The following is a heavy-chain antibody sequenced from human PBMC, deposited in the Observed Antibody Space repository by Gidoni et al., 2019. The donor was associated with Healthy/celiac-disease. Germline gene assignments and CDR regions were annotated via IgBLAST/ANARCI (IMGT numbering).Heavy chain of an antibody. CDR1: GFTFSSYG. V-gene: IGHV3-33*01. Sequence: QLVDSGGCVVQPGRSLRLSCSASGFTFSSYGMHWVRQAPGKGLEWVAVIWYDGSNKYYADSVKGRFTISRDNYKNTLYLQMNSLRAEDTAVYYCARDPLVVYAMENYYYGMDVWGQGTTVTVSS. J-gene: IGHJ6*02. CDR2: IWYDGSNK. D-gene: IGHD2-8*02. CDR3: ARDPLVVYAMENYYYGMDV.